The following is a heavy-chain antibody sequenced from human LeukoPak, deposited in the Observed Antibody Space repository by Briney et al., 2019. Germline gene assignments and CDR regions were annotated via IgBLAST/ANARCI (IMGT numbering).Heavy chain of an antibody. CDR3: ARGGYSGYDYHDY. D-gene: IGHD5-12*01. Sequence: GGSLRLSCAASGFTVSSNYMTWVRQAPGKGLEWVAVIWYDGSNKYYADSVKGRFTISRDNSKNTLYLQMNSLRAEDTAVYYCARGGYSGYDYHDYWGQGTLVTVSS. J-gene: IGHJ4*02. CDR2: IWYDGSNK. CDR1: GFTVSSNY. V-gene: IGHV3-33*08.